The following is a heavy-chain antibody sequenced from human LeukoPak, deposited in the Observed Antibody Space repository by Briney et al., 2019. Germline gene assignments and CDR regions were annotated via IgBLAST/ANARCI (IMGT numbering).Heavy chain of an antibody. CDR1: GFTFSSYG. D-gene: IGHD3-22*01. CDR3: ARSRSYYYDSSGSGGNAFDI. Sequence: GGSLRLSCAASGFTFSSYGMHWDREAPGKGLEWVAVIWYDGSNKYYADSVKGRFTISRDNSKNTLYLQMNSLRAEDTAVYYCARSRSYYYDSSGSGGNAFDIWGQGTMVTVSS. CDR2: IWYDGSNK. J-gene: IGHJ3*02. V-gene: IGHV3-33*01.